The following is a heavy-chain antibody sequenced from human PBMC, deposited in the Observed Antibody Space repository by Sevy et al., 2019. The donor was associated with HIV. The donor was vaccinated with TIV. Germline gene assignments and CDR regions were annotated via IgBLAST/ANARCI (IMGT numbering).Heavy chain of an antibody. CDR3: AREDLVFGNYYGMDV. Sequence: GGSLRLSCAASGFTFSSYAMHWVRQAPGKGLEWVAVISYDGSNKYYADSVKGRFTISRDNSKNTLYLQMNSLRAEDTAVYYCAREDLVFGNYYGMDVWGQGTTVTVSS. J-gene: IGHJ6*02. V-gene: IGHV3-30-3*01. CDR1: GFTFSSYA. D-gene: IGHD2-15*01. CDR2: ISYDGSNK.